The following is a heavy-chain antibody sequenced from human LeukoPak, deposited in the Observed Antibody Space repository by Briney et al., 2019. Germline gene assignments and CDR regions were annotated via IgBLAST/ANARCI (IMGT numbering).Heavy chain of an antibody. J-gene: IGHJ4*02. CDR2: INPSGGST. D-gene: IGHD6-19*01. V-gene: IGHV1-46*01. CDR1: GYTFTSYY. Sequence: ASVKVSCKASGYTFTSYYIHWVRQAPGQGLEWMGLINPSGGSTNYAQKFQGRVTMTRDTSTSTVYMELSSLRSEDTAVYYCARVLFYSSGNKSNRVDYWGQGTLVTVSS. CDR3: ARVLFYSSGNKSNRVDY.